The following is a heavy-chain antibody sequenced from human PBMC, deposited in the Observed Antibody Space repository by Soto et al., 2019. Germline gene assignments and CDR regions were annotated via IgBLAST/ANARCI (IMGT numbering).Heavy chain of an antibody. J-gene: IGHJ4*02. CDR3: ARASSSSSAADY. V-gene: IGHV4-31*03. Sequence: QVQLQESGPGLVKASQTLSLICSVSGESISSGGYYWSWIRHHPGKGLEWIGYIYDSGSAYSNPSLKSRVTISMDTSTNHFALKLTSVTAADTAVYYCARASSSSSAADYWGQGTLITVSS. CDR1: GESISSGGYY. D-gene: IGHD6-6*01. CDR2: IYDSGSA.